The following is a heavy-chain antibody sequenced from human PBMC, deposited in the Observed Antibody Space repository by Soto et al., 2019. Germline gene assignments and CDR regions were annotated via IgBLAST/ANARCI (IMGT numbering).Heavy chain of an antibody. CDR2: ISSDGHHQ. V-gene: IGHV3-30*03. D-gene: IGHD3-22*01. CDR3: SRGTYYPQSSGLHADY. Sequence: SGWSLRLSCATAGFSFNDYAMYWVRQAPGQGLEWVAIISSDGHHQFYLDNLRGRFTVSRDNSKNTLYLQMNSLRPEDTAVYYCSRGTYYPQSSGLHADYWGPGTVVTGSS. CDR1: GFSFNDYA. J-gene: IGHJ4*02.